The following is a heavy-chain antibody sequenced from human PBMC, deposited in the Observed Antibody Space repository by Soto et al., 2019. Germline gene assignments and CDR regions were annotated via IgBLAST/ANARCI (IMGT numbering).Heavy chain of an antibody. CDR1: GVSISGGNYY. V-gene: IGHV4-39*01. CDR3: ARHFVALAAGRRLDWFVR. CDR2: IHYSETT. D-gene: IGHD6-13*01. Sequence: QLQLQESGPGLVKPSETLSLTCTVSGVSISGGNYYWGWIRQPPGKGLEWIGSIHYSETTHYNPSLKSRVTMSVDTSKNQLPLKWRTVTAADTAVYHCARHFVALAAGRRLDWFVRSGQGTLVTVSS. J-gene: IGHJ5*02.